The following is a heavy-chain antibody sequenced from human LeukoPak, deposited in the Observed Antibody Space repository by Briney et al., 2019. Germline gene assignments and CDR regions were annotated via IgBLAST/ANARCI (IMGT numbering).Heavy chain of an antibody. V-gene: IGHV6-1*01. CDR1: GDSVSTNSDT. Sequence: SQTLSLTCAISGDSVSTNSDTWNWIRQSPSRGLEWLGRTYYRSKWNNDYAVSVRSRIIVNPDTSKNQFSLHLNSVTPDDTAAYYCARARVGFFDHWGHGTLVTVSS. CDR2: TYYRSKWNN. CDR3: ARARVGFFDH. J-gene: IGHJ4*01. D-gene: IGHD3-10*01.